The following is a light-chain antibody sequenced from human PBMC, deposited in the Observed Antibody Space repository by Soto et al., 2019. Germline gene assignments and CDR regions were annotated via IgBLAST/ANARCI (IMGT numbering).Light chain of an antibody. Sequence: DIQMTQSPSTLSASVGDRVIITCRASQSISSWLAWYQQKPGKVPKLLIYKASSLESGVPSRFSGSGSGTEFTLTISSLQSDDFATYYCQHYNTYSTFGQGTKVEIK. V-gene: IGKV1-5*03. J-gene: IGKJ1*01. CDR2: KAS. CDR1: QSISSW. CDR3: QHYNTYST.